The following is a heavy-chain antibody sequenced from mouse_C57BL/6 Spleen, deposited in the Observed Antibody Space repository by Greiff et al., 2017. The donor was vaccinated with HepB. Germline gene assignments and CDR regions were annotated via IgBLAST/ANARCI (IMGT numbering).Heavy chain of an antibody. J-gene: IGHJ4*01. CDR2: INPGSGGT. Sequence: VQLQQSGAELVRPGTSVKVSCKASGYAFTNYLIEWVKQRPGQGLEWIGVINPGSGGTNYNEKFKGKATLTVDKSSSTAYMQLSSLTSEDSAVYFCARTYYSTFYAMDYWGQGTSVTVSS. CDR3: ARTYYSTFYAMDY. CDR1: GYAFTNYL. D-gene: IGHD2-5*01. V-gene: IGHV1-54*01.